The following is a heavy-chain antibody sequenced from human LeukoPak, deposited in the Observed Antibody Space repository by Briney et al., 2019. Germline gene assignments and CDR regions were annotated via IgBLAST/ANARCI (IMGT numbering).Heavy chain of an antibody. CDR3: ATVKIYCSTTTCSYVP. CDR1: GYTLSELS. CDR2: FHPEDGET. Sequence: ASVKVSCKVSGYTLSELSMHWVRQAPGKGLEWMGGFHPEDGETVYAQKFQGRVTMTEDTSTDTAYMELSSLRSEDTAVYYCATVKIYCSTTTCSYVPWRQRPLVSVSS. D-gene: IGHD2-2*01. V-gene: IGHV1-24*01. J-gene: IGHJ5*02.